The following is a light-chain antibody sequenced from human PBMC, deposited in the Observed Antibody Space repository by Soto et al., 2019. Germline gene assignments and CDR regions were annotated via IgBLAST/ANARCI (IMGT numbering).Light chain of an antibody. Sequence: EVVMTQSPATLSVSPGERATLSCRASQSVSSNLAWYQQKPGQAPSLLIYGASTRATGIPASFSGSGSGTEFTLTISSLHSEDFAVYYCQQYNNWPVTFGQGTKVDIK. V-gene: IGKV3-15*01. CDR2: GAS. CDR3: QQYNNWPVT. CDR1: QSVSSN. J-gene: IGKJ1*01.